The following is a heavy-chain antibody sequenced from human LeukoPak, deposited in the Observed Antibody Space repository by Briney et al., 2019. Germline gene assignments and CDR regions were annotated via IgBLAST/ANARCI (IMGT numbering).Heavy chain of an antibody. D-gene: IGHD1-26*01. CDR2: MNPNSGNT. J-gene: IGHJ3*02. CDR3: ARGLYSGSYWASAFDI. V-gene: IGHV1-8*03. CDR1: GYTFTSYD. Sequence: GASVKVSCKASGYTFTSYDINWVRQATGQGREWRGWMNPNSGNTGHAQKFQGRVTITRNTSISTAYMELSSLRSEDTAVYYCARGLYSGSYWASAFDIWGQGTMVTVSS.